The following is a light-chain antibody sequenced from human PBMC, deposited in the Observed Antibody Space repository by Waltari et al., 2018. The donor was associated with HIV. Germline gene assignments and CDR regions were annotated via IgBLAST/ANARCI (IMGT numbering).Light chain of an antibody. CDR3: QVWHSGSDHWV. CDR2: DDS. J-gene: IGLJ3*02. V-gene: IGLV3-21*02. CDR1: RIESKS. Sequence: SYVLTQPPSVSVAPGQTARVTCEGDRIESKSVNWYKQKPGQAPVLVVYDDSDRPSGIPERFSGSNSGNTATLTISRAEAGDEADFYCQVWHSGSDHWVFGGGTKLTVL.